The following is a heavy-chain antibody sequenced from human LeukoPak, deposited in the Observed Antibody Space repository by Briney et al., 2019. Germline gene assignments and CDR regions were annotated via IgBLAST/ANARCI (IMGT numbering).Heavy chain of an antibody. Sequence: GGSLRLSCAASGFTFIDNYMSWIRQAPGKGLEWVSYISSSGSTIYYADSVKGRFTISRDNAKNSLYLQMNRLRAEDTAVYYCAREKYDKSGYYFLGSYFDYWGLGTLVAVSS. V-gene: IGHV3-11*01. CDR2: ISSSGSTI. J-gene: IGHJ4*02. CDR1: GFTFIDNY. D-gene: IGHD3-22*01. CDR3: AREKYDKSGYYFLGSYFDY.